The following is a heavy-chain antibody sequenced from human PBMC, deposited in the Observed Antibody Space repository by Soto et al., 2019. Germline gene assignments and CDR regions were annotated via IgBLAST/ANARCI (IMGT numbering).Heavy chain of an antibody. CDR3: AGQDYSSGWYGVGY. Sequence: QVQLVESGGGVVQPGRSLRLSCAASGFTFSSYGMHWVRQAPGKGLEWVAVIWYDGSNKYYADSVKGRFTISRGNSKNTLYLQMNRLRAEDTAVYYCAGQDYSSGWYGVGYWGQGTLVTVSS. V-gene: IGHV3-33*01. CDR1: GFTFSSYG. D-gene: IGHD6-19*01. J-gene: IGHJ4*02. CDR2: IWYDGSNK.